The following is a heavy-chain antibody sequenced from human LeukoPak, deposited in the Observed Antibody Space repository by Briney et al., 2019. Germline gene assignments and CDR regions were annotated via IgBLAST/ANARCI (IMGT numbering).Heavy chain of an antibody. D-gene: IGHD5-24*01. Sequence: GGSLRLSCAASGFIFSSYAMSWVRQAPGKGLEWVSAISGSGGSTYYADSVKGRFTISRDNSKNTLYLQMNSLRAEDTAVYYCAKARRRVEMATIGDYYYYMDVWGKGTTVTVSS. J-gene: IGHJ6*03. CDR1: GFIFSSYA. CDR3: AKARRRVEMATIGDYYYYMDV. CDR2: ISGSGGST. V-gene: IGHV3-23*01.